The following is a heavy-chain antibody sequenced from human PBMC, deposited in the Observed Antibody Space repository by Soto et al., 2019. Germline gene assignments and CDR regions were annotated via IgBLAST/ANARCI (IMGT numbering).Heavy chain of an antibody. V-gene: IGHV5-10-1*01. D-gene: IGHD6-13*01. CDR2: IDPVDSYA. CDR3: ARIESIARNWFDP. CDR1: GVSFTNYW. J-gene: IGHJ5*02. Sequence: EESLKISCKGSGVSFTNYWISWVRQMPGKGLEWMGNIDPVDSYANYSPSFQGHVTFSVDTSIRTAYLQWSSLKASDTAMYFCARIESIARNWFDPWGQGTLVTVSS.